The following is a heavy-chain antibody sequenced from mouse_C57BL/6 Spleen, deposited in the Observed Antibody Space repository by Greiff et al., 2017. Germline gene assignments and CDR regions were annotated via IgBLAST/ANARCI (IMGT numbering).Heavy chain of an antibody. CDR2: IDPGTGGT. D-gene: IGHD3-1*01. J-gene: IGHJ3*01. CDR3: TRGIHRGLAY. CDR1: GYTFTDYE. Sequence: QVQLQQSGAELVRPGASVTLSCKASGYTFTDYEMHWVKQTPVHGLEWIGAIDPGTGGTDYNQKFKGKAILTADKSSSTAYMELRSLTSEDSAVYYCTRGIHRGLAYWCQGTLVTVSS. V-gene: IGHV1-15*01.